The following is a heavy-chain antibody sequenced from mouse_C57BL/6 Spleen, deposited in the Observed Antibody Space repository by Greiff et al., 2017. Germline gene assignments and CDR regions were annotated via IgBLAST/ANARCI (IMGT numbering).Heavy chain of an antibody. Sequence: EVQRVESGGDLVKPGGSLKLSCAASGFTFSSYGMSWVRQTPDKRLEWVATISSGGSYTYYPDSVKGRFTISRDNAKNTLYLQMSSLKSEDTAMYYCARRSREDAMDYWGQGTSVTVSS. CDR3: ARRSREDAMDY. J-gene: IGHJ4*01. CDR1: GFTFSSYG. V-gene: IGHV5-6*01. CDR2: ISSGGSYT.